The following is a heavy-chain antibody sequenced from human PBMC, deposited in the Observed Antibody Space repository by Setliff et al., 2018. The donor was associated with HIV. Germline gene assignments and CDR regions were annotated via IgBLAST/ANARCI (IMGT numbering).Heavy chain of an antibody. V-gene: IGHV4-59*01. J-gene: IGHJ5*02. D-gene: IGHD1-26*01. Sequence: ASETLSLTCIVSGASISSDTWSWIRQPPGKGLQWIGFIYNSEMINYNPSLKSRVSMSLDTSKNQFSLKLTSVTAADTAVYYCARGGTSSNWFDPWGQGTLVTVS. CDR2: IYNSEMI. CDR3: ARGGTSSNWFDP. CDR1: GASISSDT.